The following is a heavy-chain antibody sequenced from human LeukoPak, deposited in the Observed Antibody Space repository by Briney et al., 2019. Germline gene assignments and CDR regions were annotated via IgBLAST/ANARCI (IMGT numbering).Heavy chain of an antibody. V-gene: IGHV1-2*02. CDR1: AYAFIFNY. Sequence: ASVTVTFTSSAYAFIFNYIPLVRHAPGPGIEWMGWINPDSGTTKYAQNVQGRVTMTSDTSVSTAYINLSSLTSDDTAIYYCARATTIFGVVIIFFDTWGQGTLVTVSS. D-gene: IGHD3-3*01. CDR2: INPDSGTT. J-gene: IGHJ4*02. CDR3: ARATTIFGVVIIFFDT.